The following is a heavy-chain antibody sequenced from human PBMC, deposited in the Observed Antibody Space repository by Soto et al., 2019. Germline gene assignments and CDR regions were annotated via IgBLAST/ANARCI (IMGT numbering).Heavy chain of an antibody. Sequence: PGESLKISCKGSGYTFTNNWVGWVRQMPGKGLEWMGIIYPGDSDTRYSPSFQGQVTISRDNSKNTLYLQMNSLRAEDTAVYYCARDRYSAYDYYYFGMDVWGQGTTVTVSS. CDR2: IYPGDSDT. V-gene: IGHV5-51*01. J-gene: IGHJ6*02. CDR1: GYTFTNNW. CDR3: ARDRYSAYDYYYFGMDV. D-gene: IGHD5-12*01.